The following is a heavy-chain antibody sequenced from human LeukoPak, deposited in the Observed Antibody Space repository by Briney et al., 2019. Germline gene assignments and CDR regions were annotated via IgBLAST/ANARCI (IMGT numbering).Heavy chain of an antibody. CDR2: FDPEDGET. V-gene: IGHV1-24*01. CDR1: GYTLTELS. D-gene: IGHD2-2*01. J-gene: IGHJ6*03. Sequence: ASVKVSCKVSGYTLTELSMHWVRQAPGKGLEWMGGFDPEDGETIYAQKFQGRVTMTEDTSTDTAYMELSSLRSEDTAVYYCATNLGYCSSTSCPSYYYYMDVWGKGTTVTVSS. CDR3: ATNLGYCSSTSCPSYYYYMDV.